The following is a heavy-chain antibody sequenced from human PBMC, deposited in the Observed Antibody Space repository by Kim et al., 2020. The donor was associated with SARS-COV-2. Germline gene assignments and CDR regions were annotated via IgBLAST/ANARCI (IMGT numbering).Heavy chain of an antibody. Sequence: SETLSLTCTVSGGSISSDGYYWSWIRQHPGKGLEWLGYNYYSGTTYYNPSLKSRVPITVDTSKNQLPLKLSPVPAEDTAVYYCALSISGTTGGYFDYW. D-gene: IGHD4-17*01. CDR3: ALSISGTTGGYFDY. V-gene: IGHV4-31*03. J-gene: IGHJ4*01. CDR2: NYYSGTT. CDR1: GGSISSDGYY.